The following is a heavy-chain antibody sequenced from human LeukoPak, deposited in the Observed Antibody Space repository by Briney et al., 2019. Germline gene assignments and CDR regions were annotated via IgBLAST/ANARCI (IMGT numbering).Heavy chain of an antibody. J-gene: IGHJ6*02. Sequence: RTGGSLRLSCAASGFTFSSYSMNWARQAPGKGLEWVASINHNGNVNYYVDSVKGRFTISRDNAKNSLYLQMSNLRAEDTAVYFCARGGGLDVWGQGATVTVSS. D-gene: IGHD3-16*01. CDR2: INHNGNVN. V-gene: IGHV3-7*03. CDR1: GFTFSSYS. CDR3: ARGGGLDV.